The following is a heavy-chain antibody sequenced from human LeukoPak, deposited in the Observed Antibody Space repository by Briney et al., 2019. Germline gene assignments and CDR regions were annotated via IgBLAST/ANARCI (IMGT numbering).Heavy chain of an antibody. CDR3: ARAPVAQNWFDP. J-gene: IGHJ5*02. CDR2: INPNSGGT. CDR1: GYAFIGYY. Sequence: ASVKVSCKASGYAFIGYYMHWVRQAPGQGLEWMGWINPNSGGTNYAQKFQGRVTMTTDTSTSTAYMELRSLTSDDTAVYYCARAPVAQNWFDPWGQGTLVTVSS. D-gene: IGHD2-2*01. V-gene: IGHV1-2*02.